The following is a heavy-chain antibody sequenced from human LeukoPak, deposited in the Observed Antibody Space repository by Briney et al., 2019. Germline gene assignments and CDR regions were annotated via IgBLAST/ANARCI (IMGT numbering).Heavy chain of an antibody. V-gene: IGHV3-48*03. CDR1: GFTFNSYE. D-gene: IGHD1-1*01. Sequence: GGSLRLSCAASGFTFNSYEMDWVRQAPGKGLEWVSYISSSDSTIYEDSVKGRFTISRDNAKNSLYLQMNSLRAEDTAVYYCAREGTSDAFDIWGQGTMVTVSS. CDR3: AREGTSDAFDI. J-gene: IGHJ3*02. CDR2: ISSSDSTI.